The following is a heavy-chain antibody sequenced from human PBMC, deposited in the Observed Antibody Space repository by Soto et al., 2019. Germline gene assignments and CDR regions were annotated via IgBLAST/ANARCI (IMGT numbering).Heavy chain of an antibody. J-gene: IGHJ4*02. V-gene: IGHV3-23*01. CDR3: VKGRSGYDFDY. D-gene: IGHD5-12*01. CDR1: GFTFSSYV. Sequence: EVQLLESGGGLVQPGGSLRLSCAASGFTFSSYVMSWVRQAPGKGLEWVSDISGSGSGTYYADSVKGRFTISRDNSKNTLYVQMTSLRAEDTAVYYCVKGRSGYDFDYWGQGTLVTVSS. CDR2: ISGSGSGT.